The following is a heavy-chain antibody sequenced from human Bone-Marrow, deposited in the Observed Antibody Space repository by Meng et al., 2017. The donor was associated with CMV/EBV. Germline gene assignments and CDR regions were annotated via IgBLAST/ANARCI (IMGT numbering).Heavy chain of an antibody. CDR3: ARRPANWNRGIDV. V-gene: IGHV5-51*01. J-gene: IGHJ6*02. D-gene: IGHD1/OR15-1a*01. CDR2: IYPAEYDTRYT. Sequence: GESLKISCKGSGQTFTSDWIGWVRQAPGKGLEWVAIIYPAEYDTRYTRYNPSFQGQVTITPDKSINTAYLQGSSLMASDTAMYYCARRPANWNRGIDVWGQGTTVTVSS. CDR1: GQTFTSDW.